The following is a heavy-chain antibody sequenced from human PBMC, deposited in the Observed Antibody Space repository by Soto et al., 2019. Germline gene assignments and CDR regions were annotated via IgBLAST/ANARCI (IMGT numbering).Heavy chain of an antibody. CDR1: GFTFGTTD. V-gene: IGHV3-23*01. J-gene: IGHJ5*02. CDR3: VKNSVCFNT. CDR2: IDGSGGIT. D-gene: IGHD3-10*01. Sequence: QLLQSGGGLVQPGGSLTLSCAASGFTFGTTDMSWVRQAPGEGLEWVSTIDGSGGITYYAYSVKGRFTISRDNSRNTVYLQMNSLRGDDTALYYCVKNSVCFNTWGQGALVTGSS.